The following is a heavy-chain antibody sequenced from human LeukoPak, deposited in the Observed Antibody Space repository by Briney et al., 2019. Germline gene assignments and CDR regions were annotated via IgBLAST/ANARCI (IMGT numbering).Heavy chain of an antibody. CDR3: AKDSGSGGYSDY. CDR1: GFTFSDRY. CDR2: SSNKGNSYTT. D-gene: IGHD1-26*01. V-gene: IGHV3-72*01. Sequence: GGSLRLSCAASGFTFSDRYMDWVRQAPGKGLEWVGRSSNKGNSYTTYYAASVKGRFTISRDDSKNSLYLQMNTLNTEDTAVYYCAKDSGSGGYSDYWGQGTLVTVSS. J-gene: IGHJ4*02.